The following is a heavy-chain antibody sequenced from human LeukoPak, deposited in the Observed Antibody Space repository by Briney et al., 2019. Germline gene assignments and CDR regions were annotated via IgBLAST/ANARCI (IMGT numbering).Heavy chain of an antibody. CDR3: ARDGKGPTWGYDS. CDR1: GFTVSSTY. V-gene: IGHV3-53*01. CDR2: IYSGGST. D-gene: IGHD3-16*01. Sequence: AGGSLRLSCAASGFTVSSTYVSWVRQAPGEGLEWVSVIYSGGSTYYADSVKGRFTISRDSSKNTLYLQMNSLRAEDTAVYYCARDGKGPTWGYDSWGQGTLVTVSS. J-gene: IGHJ4*02.